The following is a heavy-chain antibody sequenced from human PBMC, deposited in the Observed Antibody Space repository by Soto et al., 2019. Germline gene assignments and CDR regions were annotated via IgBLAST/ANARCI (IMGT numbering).Heavy chain of an antibody. CDR2: IIPILGIA. CDR1: GGTFSSYT. Sequence: SVKVSCKASGGTFSSYTISWVRQAPGQGLEWMGRIIPILGIANYAQKFQGRVTITADKSTSTAYMELSSLRSEDTAVYYCARGGQYSSFSGPYYYYMDVWGKGTTVTVSS. D-gene: IGHD6-6*01. CDR3: ARGGQYSSFSGPYYYYMDV. V-gene: IGHV1-69*02. J-gene: IGHJ6*03.